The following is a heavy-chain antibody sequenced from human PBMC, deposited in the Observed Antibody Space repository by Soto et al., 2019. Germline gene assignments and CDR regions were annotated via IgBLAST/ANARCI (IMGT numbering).Heavy chain of an antibody. CDR3: ARGRGYSGDDHYYFFDMDV. J-gene: IGHJ6*02. CDR2: SIPIFGTA. CDR1: GGTFNNYP. V-gene: IGHV1-69*01. D-gene: IGHD5-12*01. Sequence: QVQLVQSGAEVKKPASSVKVSCKASGGTFNNYPITWVRQAPGEGLEWMGGSIPIFGTANYAQNFQGRVTISVDESTSTAYMELSSLRSEYTAVYYCARGRGYSGDDHYYFFDMDVWGQGTTVTVSS.